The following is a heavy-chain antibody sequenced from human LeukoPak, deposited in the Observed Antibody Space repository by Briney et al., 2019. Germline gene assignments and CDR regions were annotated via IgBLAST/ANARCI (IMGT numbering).Heavy chain of an antibody. CDR3: ARAGYDSSGYYSY. J-gene: IGHJ4*02. Sequence: ASVKVSCKASGYTFTSYCMHWVRQAPGQGIEWMGIINPSGGSTSYAQKFKGRVTITRDTSTSTVYMELSSLRSEDTAVYYCARAGYDSSGYYSYWGQGTLVTVSA. CDR1: GYTFTSYC. CDR2: INPSGGST. V-gene: IGHV1-46*01. D-gene: IGHD3-22*01.